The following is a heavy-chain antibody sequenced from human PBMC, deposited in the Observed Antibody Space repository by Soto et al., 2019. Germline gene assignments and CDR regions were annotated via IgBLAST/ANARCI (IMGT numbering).Heavy chain of an antibody. V-gene: IGHV3-21*01. Sequence: GGSLRLSCAASGFTFSSYSMNCVRQALGKGLEWVSSISSSSGYIYYADSVKGRFTISRDNAKNSLYLQMNSLRAEDTAVYYCARDLHDYVSFRFDPWGQGTLVTVSS. CDR2: ISSSSGYI. J-gene: IGHJ5*02. CDR3: ARDLHDYVSFRFDP. CDR1: GFTFSSYS. D-gene: IGHD3-16*01.